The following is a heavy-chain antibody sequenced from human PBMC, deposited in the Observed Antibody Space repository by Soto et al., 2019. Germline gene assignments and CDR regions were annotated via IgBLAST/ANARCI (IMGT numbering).Heavy chain of an antibody. Sequence: QVQLQESGPGLVKPSETLSLTCTVSGGSISSYYWGWIRQPPGKGLEWIGYIYYSGSTNYNPSLKRRVTISVDTSKKQFSLKLSSVTAADTAVYYCARVLFGRGNWFDPWGQGTLVTVSS. CDR3: ARVLFGRGNWFDP. D-gene: IGHD3-3*01. CDR2: IYYSGST. J-gene: IGHJ5*02. CDR1: GGSISSYY. V-gene: IGHV4-59*01.